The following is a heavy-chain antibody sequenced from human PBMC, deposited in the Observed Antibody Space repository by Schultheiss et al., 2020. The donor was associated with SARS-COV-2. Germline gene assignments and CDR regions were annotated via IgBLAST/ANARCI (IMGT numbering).Heavy chain of an antibody. CDR3: AKDLWDTAMVPIYYYYGMDV. CDR1: GFTFSSYG. Sequence: GGSLRLSCAASGFTFSSYGMHWVRQAPGKGLEWVAVIWYDGSNKYYADSVKGRFTISRDNAKNSVYLQMNSLRAEDTAVYYCAKDLWDTAMVPIYYYYGMDVWGQGTTVTVSS. J-gene: IGHJ6*02. D-gene: IGHD5-18*01. V-gene: IGHV3-33*03. CDR2: IWYDGSNK.